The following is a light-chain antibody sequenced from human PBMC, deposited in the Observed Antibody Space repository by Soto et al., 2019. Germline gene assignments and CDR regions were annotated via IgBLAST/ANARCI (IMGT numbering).Light chain of an antibody. V-gene: IGKV3-15*01. CDR2: SAS. Sequence: EIVMTQSPATLSVSPGERATLSCRASQSVSDNLAWYQQKPGQAPRLLIYSASTRATGIPARFSGNGSGTEFTLTISSLQSEDFAVYYCQQYDQWPITFGQGTRLEI. J-gene: IGKJ5*01. CDR1: QSVSDN. CDR3: QQYDQWPIT.